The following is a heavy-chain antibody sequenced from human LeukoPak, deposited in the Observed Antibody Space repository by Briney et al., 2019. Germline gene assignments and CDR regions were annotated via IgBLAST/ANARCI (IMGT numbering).Heavy chain of an antibody. Sequence: SETLSLTCTVSGGSISSSSYYWGWLRQPPGKGLEWIGSIYYSGNTYYNPSLRSRVTISVDTSRNQFSLKLSSVTAADTAVYYCARLPDHTIFGVVINYFDYWGQGTLVTVSS. J-gene: IGHJ4*02. CDR1: GGSISSSSYY. D-gene: IGHD3-3*01. CDR3: ARLPDHTIFGVVINYFDY. CDR2: IYYSGNT. V-gene: IGHV4-39*01.